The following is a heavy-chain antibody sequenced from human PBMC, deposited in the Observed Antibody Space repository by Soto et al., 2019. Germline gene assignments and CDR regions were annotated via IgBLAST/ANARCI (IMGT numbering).Heavy chain of an antibody. CDR2: IYYSGST. CDR3: ARDRRTYYDFCSGYGSWFGP. Sequence: SESLSLSCAVSGGSICICGYSWSWIHQHPGKGLEWIGYIYYSGSTYYNPSLKSRVTISVDTSKNQFSLKLSSVTAADTAVYYCARDRRTYYDFCSGYGSWFGPWGQGTLVTVSS. CDR1: GGSICICGYS. V-gene: IGHV4-31*11. D-gene: IGHD3-3*01. J-gene: IGHJ5*02.